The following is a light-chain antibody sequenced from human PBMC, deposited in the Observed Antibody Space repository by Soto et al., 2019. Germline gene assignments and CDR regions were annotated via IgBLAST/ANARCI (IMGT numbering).Light chain of an antibody. J-gene: IGKJ5*01. Sequence: DIVMTQSPLSLPVTPGEPASISCRSSQSLLHSNGYNYLDWYLQKPGQSPQLLIYLGSNRASGVPDRFSGSGSGTDFTLRISRVEAEDVGVYYCMQALQTPITFGQETRLEIE. V-gene: IGKV2-28*01. CDR1: QSLLHSNGYNY. CDR3: MQALQTPIT. CDR2: LGS.